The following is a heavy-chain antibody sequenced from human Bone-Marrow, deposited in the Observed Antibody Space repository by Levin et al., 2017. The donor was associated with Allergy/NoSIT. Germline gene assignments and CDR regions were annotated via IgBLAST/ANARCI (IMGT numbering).Heavy chain of an antibody. V-gene: IGHV3-23*01. D-gene: IGHD3-16*02. Sequence: GGSLRLSCAASGFTFSNYAMSWVRQAPGQGLEWFSRIIHGDITSYADSVRGRFTVSRDNSKNTLYLEMSSLRAEDAALYYCAKFSFVYGGNYFDYWGQGTLVTVSS. CDR3: AKFSFVYGGNYFDY. J-gene: IGHJ4*02. CDR2: IIHGDIT. CDR1: GFTFSNYA.